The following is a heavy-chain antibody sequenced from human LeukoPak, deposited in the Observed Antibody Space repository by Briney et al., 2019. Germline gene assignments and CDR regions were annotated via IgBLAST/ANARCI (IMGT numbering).Heavy chain of an antibody. CDR2: INHSGST. Sequence: SETLSLTCAVYGGSFSGYYWSWIRQPPGKGLEWIGEINHSGSTNYNPSLKSRVTISVDTSKNQFSLKLSSVTAADTAVYYCAREGVGSGWHFDYWGQGTLVTVSS. CDR3: AREGVGSGWHFDY. V-gene: IGHV4-34*01. D-gene: IGHD6-19*01. CDR1: GGSFSGYY. J-gene: IGHJ4*02.